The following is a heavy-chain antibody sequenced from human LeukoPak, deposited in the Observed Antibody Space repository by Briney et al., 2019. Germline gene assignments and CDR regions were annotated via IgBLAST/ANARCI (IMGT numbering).Heavy chain of an antibody. V-gene: IGHV3-21*01. J-gene: IGHJ3*02. CDR2: ISSSSSYI. CDR3: ARWGDRRGGAFDI. Sequence: GGSLRLSCAASGFTFSTYWMHWVRQAPGKGLEWVSSISSSSSYIYYADSVKGRFTISRDNAKNSLYLQMNSLRAEDTALYYCARWGDRRGGAFDIWGQGTMVTVSS. CDR1: GFTFSTYW. D-gene: IGHD3-16*01.